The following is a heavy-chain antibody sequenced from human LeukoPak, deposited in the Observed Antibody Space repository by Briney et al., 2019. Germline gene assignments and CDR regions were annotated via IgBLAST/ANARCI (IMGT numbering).Heavy chain of an antibody. CDR1: GGSVSSYY. J-gene: IGHJ3*02. V-gene: IGHV4-59*02. CDR2: IYYSGST. Sequence: KSSETLSLTCTVSGGSVSSYYWSWIRQPPGKGLEWVGYIYYSGSTNYHPSLKSRVPISVDTSKNQFSLKLNSITTADTAVYYCARVRLSGTYLDAFDIWGQGTMVTVSS. D-gene: IGHD1-26*01. CDR3: ARVRLSGTYLDAFDI.